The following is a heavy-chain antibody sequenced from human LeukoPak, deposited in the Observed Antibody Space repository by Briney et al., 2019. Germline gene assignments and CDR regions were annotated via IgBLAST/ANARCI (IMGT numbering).Heavy chain of an antibody. V-gene: IGHV4-4*02. CDR3: ARGSGSYDC. D-gene: IGHD3-10*01. Sequence: PSETLSLTCAVSGGSISSTNWWSLVRQPPGKGLEWIGEVFHSGSTNYNPSLKSRVTMSVDKSKNQFSLNLRSVTAADTAVYYCARGSGSYDCWGQGTLVTVSS. CDR1: GGSISSTNW. CDR2: VFHSGST. J-gene: IGHJ4*02.